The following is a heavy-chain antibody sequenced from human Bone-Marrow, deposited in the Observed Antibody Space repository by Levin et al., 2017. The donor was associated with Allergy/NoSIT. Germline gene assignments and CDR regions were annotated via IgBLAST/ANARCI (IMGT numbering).Heavy chain of an antibody. Sequence: GGSLRLSCAASGFTFSRHDMNWFRQAKGKSLEWVSTIGEDGDTYYAASVEGRFRISRDNAKNALFLLMDSLQGGETAGDYGARGRLILGRYFDVWGRGTKVSVSS. CDR2: IGEDGDT. CDR1: GFTFSRHD. D-gene: IGHD3/OR15-3a*01. J-gene: IGHJ2*01. V-gene: IGHV3-13*01. CDR3: ARGRLILGRYFDV.